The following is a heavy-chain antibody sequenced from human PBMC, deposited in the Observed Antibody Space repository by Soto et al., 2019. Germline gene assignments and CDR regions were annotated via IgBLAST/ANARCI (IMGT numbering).Heavy chain of an antibody. CDR3: ARDQPVNYYYYMDV. V-gene: IGHV3-48*01. J-gene: IGHJ6*03. CDR2: ISSSSSTI. CDR1: GFTFSSYS. Sequence: GGSLRLSCAASGFTFSSYSMNWVRQAPGKGLEWVSYISSSSSTIYYADSVKGRFTISRDNAKNSLYLQMNSLRAEDTAVYYCARDQPVNYYYYMDVWGKGTTVTVSS.